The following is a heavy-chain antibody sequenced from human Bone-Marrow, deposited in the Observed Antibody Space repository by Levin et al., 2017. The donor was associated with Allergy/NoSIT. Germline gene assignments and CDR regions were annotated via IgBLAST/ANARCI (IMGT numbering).Heavy chain of an antibody. Sequence: GGSLRLSCAASGFNFNTYSMNWVRQAPGKGLEWISLISGSGSTIYYADSVKGRFTISRDNAKNSLSLQMNSLKAEDTAVYYFARGGYNHVFDYWGQGTLVTVS. V-gene: IGHV3-48*01. CDR3: ARGGYNHVFDY. D-gene: IGHD5-24*01. J-gene: IGHJ4*02. CDR2: ISGSGSTI. CDR1: GFNFNTYS.